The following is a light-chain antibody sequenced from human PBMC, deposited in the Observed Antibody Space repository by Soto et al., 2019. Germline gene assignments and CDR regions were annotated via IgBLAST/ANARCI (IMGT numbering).Light chain of an antibody. V-gene: IGKV3-20*01. CDR3: QQYGSSPYN. CDR2: GAS. Sequence: IALTRSPGTLSLSPGDRATLSCRARQSVPNNYIAWYQQKPRQAPRLLIYGASRRATGIPDRFSGSGSGTDFTLTINRLAPEDSAMYYCQQYGSSPYNFGQGSKLEIK. J-gene: IGKJ2*01. CDR1: QSVPNNY.